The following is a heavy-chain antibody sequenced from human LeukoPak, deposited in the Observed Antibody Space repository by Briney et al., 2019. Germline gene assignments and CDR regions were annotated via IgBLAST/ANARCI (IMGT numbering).Heavy chain of an antibody. Sequence: GGSLRLSCAASGITFGSYWMSWVRQAPGKGLEWVATIKQDGSQKEYVDSVKGRFTISRDNAKNSLYLQMNSLRPEDTAVYYCARDPTVTNFHDAFDIWGQRTVVTVSS. D-gene: IGHD4-17*01. J-gene: IGHJ3*02. CDR2: IKQDGSQK. CDR3: ARDPTVTNFHDAFDI. V-gene: IGHV3-7*05. CDR1: GITFGSYW.